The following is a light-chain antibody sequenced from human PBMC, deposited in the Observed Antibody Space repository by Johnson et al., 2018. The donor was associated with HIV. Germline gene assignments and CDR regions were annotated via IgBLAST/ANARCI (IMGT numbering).Light chain of an antibody. Sequence: QSVLTQPPSVSAAPGQKVTISCSGSSSNIGNNYVSWYQHLPGTAPKLLIYENTKRPSGVPDRFSGSKSGSSATLGIPGLQAGGEADYYCATWDRSLSAGGVFGTGTKVTVL. J-gene: IGLJ1*01. CDR2: ENT. CDR1: SSNIGNNY. CDR3: ATWDRSLSAGGV. V-gene: IGLV1-51*02.